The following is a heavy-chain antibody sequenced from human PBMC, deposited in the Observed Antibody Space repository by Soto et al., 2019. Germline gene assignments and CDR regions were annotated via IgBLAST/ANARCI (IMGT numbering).Heavy chain of an antibody. D-gene: IGHD1-26*01. Sequence: EVQLLESGGGLVQPGGSLRLSCAASGFTFSSHAMRWFRQAPGKGLEWVSAISGSGGSTYYADSVKGRVTISRDNSKNTVYLQMNSLRGEDTAVYYCARRGSGSYYDYWGQGTLVTVSS. CDR2: ISGSGGST. V-gene: IGHV3-23*01. J-gene: IGHJ4*02. CDR3: ARRGSGSYYDY. CDR1: GFTFSSHA.